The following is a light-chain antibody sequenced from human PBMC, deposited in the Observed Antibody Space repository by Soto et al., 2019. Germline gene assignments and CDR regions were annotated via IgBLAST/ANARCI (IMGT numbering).Light chain of an antibody. Sequence: ALAQPPSVSRSPRQSNTISPTWTHSDIGSYNYVSWYQQHPGRAPKLLIYGVSNRPSGVSDRFSGSKSGITASLTISGLQAEDEADYYCNSYTTNTNVFGTGTKVTV. CDR3: NSYTTNTNV. CDR2: GVS. V-gene: IGLV2-14*03. J-gene: IGLJ1*01. CDR1: HSDIGSYNY.